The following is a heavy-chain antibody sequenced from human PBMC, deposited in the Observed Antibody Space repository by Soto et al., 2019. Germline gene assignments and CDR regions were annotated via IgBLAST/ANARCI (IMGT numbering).Heavy chain of an antibody. D-gene: IGHD3-22*01. CDR3: AGSYYYDSSGYPLEVQH. Sequence: GGSLRLSCAASGFTFSDHYMTWIRQAPGKGLEWVSYISSSGSYIYYADSVKGRFTISRDNAKNSLYLQMNSLRAEDTAVYYCAGSYYYDSSGYPLEVQHWGQGTLVTVSS. V-gene: IGHV3-11*01. CDR1: GFTFSDHY. CDR2: ISSSGSYI. J-gene: IGHJ1*01.